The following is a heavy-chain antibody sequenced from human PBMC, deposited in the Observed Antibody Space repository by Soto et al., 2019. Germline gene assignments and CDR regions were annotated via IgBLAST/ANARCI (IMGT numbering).Heavy chain of an antibody. V-gene: IGHV4-4*02. CDR2: IYHSGST. CDR3: VREAYIGYGHAIDH. Sequence: WETLSLTCAVSGGSISSSNWWSWVRQPPGKGLEWIGEIYHSGSTNYNPSLKSRVTISVDASKNQFSLRLTSVTAADTAIYYCVREAYIGYGHAIDHWGQGTLVTVSS. J-gene: IGHJ4*02. CDR1: GGSISSSNW. D-gene: IGHD5-12*01.